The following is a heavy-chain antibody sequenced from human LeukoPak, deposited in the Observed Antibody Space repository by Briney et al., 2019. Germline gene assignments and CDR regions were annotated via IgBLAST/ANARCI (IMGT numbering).Heavy chain of an antibody. V-gene: IGHV3-7*01. Sequence: HPGGSLRLSCAASGFTFSSYAMSWVRQAPGKGLEWVANIKQDGSEKYYVDSVKGRFTISRDNAKNSLYLQMNSLRAEDTAVYYCARGSRVAVAGTGFDYWGQGTLVTVSS. D-gene: IGHD6-19*01. CDR1: GFTFSSYA. CDR2: IKQDGSEK. CDR3: ARGSRVAVAGTGFDY. J-gene: IGHJ4*02.